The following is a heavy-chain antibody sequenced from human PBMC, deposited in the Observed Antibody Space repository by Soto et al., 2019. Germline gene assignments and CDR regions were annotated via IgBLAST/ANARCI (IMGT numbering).Heavy chain of an antibody. Sequence: SETLSLTCTVSGGSISSGGYYLSWIRQHPGKGLEWIGYIYYSGSTYYNPSLKSRVTISVDTSKNQFSLKLSSVTAADTAVYYCARSLGLLHHYNWFDPWGQGTLVTVSS. CDR3: ARSLGLLHHYNWFDP. V-gene: IGHV4-31*03. CDR1: GGSISSGGYY. J-gene: IGHJ5*02. D-gene: IGHD2-21*02. CDR2: IYYSGST.